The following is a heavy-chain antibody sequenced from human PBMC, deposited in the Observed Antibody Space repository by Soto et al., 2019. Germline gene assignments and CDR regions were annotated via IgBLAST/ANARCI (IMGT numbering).Heavy chain of an antibody. J-gene: IGHJ4*02. CDR1: GGSISNNH. V-gene: IGHV4-59*12. Sequence: PSETLSLACSVSGGSISNNHWSWLRQPPGKGLEWIGYVYYSGSTNYNPSLKSRVTISIDTSKTQFSLKLTSVTAADTAMYFCARDGYYGMYYFAYWGQGTLVTVSS. D-gene: IGHD3-10*01. CDR2: VYYSGST. CDR3: ARDGYYGMYYFAY.